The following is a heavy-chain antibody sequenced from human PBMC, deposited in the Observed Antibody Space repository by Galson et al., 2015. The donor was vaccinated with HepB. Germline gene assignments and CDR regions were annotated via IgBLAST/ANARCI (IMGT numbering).Heavy chain of an antibody. CDR2: TYYRSKWYN. J-gene: IGHJ4*02. CDR3: ARRGYDLENFDY. CDR1: GDSISSNSAA. V-gene: IGHV6-1*01. Sequence: CAISGDSISSNSAAWNWIRQSPSRGLEWLGRTYYRSKWYNNYAVSVKNRITINPDTFKNQHSLQLNFVSPEDTAVYYCARRGYDLENFDYWGQGTLVTVSS. D-gene: IGHD5-12*01.